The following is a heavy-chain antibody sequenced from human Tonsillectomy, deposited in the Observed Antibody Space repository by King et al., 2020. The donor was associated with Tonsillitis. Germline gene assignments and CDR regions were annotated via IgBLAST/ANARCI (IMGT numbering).Heavy chain of an antibody. CDR3: AREMGLWFGELLLADNYYYYYGMDV. Sequence: VQLVESGGGVVQPGRSLRLSCAASGFTFSSYTMHWVRQAPGKGLEWVAVISYDGSNKYYADSVKGRFTISRDNSKNTLYLQMNSLRAEDTAVYYCAREMGLWFGELLLADNYYYYYGMDVWGQGTTVTVSS. D-gene: IGHD3-10*01. CDR2: ISYDGSNK. J-gene: IGHJ6*02. V-gene: IGHV3-30-3*01. CDR1: GFTFSSYT.